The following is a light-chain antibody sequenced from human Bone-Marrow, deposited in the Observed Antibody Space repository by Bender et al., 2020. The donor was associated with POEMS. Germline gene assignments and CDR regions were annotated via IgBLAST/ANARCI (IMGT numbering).Light chain of an antibody. CDR2: DDS. J-gene: IGLJ1*01. CDR3: QSADNSGTYV. Sequence: SYVLTQPPSVSVAPGQTARITCGGNNIGSKSVHWYQQKPGQAPVLVVYDDSDRPSGIPERFSGSGSGTTVTLTISGVQAEDEADYYCQSADNSGTYVFGPGTKVTVL. V-gene: IGLV3-21*02. CDR1: NIGSKS.